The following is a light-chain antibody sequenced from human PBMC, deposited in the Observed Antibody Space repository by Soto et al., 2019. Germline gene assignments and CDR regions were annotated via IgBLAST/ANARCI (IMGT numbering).Light chain of an antibody. V-gene: IGKV3-15*01. CDR1: QSVSSN. CDR3: QQYNNWPPWT. J-gene: IGKJ1*01. Sequence: EVVLTQSPGTLSLSPWERASLSCRASQSVSSNLAWYQQKPGQAPRLLIYGASTRATGIPARFSGSGSGTEFTLTISSLQSEDFVVYYCQQYNNWPPWTFGQGTKVDIK. CDR2: GAS.